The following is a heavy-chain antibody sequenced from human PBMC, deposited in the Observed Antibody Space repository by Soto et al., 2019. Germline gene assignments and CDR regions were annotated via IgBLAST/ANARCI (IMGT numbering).Heavy chain of an antibody. V-gene: IGHV1-69*08. CDR1: GGTFSSYT. D-gene: IGHD3-10*01. Sequence: QVQLVQSGAEVKKPGSSVKVSCKASGGTFSSYTISWVRQAPGQGLEWMGRIIPILGIANYAQKFQGRVTSTADKSTSTAYMELRSLRSEDTAVYYCAREGDKLLGFGELSLYYYGMDVWGQGTTVTVSS. CDR2: IIPILGIA. J-gene: IGHJ6*02. CDR3: AREGDKLLGFGELSLYYYGMDV.